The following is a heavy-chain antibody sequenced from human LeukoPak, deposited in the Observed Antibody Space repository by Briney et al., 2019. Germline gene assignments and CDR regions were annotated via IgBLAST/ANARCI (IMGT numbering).Heavy chain of an antibody. D-gene: IGHD1-26*01. Sequence: SETLSLTCTVSGGSVSRGGYYWNWIRQHPGKGLEWIGFTSYSEGTYYNPSLMSRITISVGRSQNQFSLKMRDVTAADTAVYFCATADWESFYFDSWGQGVLVAVSS. CDR3: ATADWESFYFDS. CDR1: GGSVSRGGYY. J-gene: IGHJ4*02. CDR2: TSYSEGT. V-gene: IGHV4-31*03.